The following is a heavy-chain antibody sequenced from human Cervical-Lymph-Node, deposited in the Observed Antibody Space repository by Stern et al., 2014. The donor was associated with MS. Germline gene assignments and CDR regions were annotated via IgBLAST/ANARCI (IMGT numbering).Heavy chain of an antibody. CDR3: AHSLLGPSRRWFDP. J-gene: IGHJ5*02. V-gene: IGHV2-5*02. CDR1: GFSLSTSGVG. Sequence: QVTLKESGPTLVKPTQTLTLTCTFSGFSLSTSGVGVGWIRQPPGKALEWLAFMYWDDDKRYSPSLKSRLTITKDTSKNQVVLTMTNMDPVDTATYYCAHSLLGPSRRWFDPWGQGTLVTVSS. D-gene: IGHD7-27*01. CDR2: MYWDDDK.